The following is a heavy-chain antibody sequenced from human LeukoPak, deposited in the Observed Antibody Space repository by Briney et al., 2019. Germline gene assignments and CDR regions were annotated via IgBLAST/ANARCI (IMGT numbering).Heavy chain of an antibody. Sequence: GGSLRLSCAASGFTFSSYAMSWVRQAPGEGLEWVSAISGSGGSTYYADSVKGRFTISRDNSKNTLYLQMNSLRAEDTAVYYCAKSQRSIVVVPAAGYNWFDPWGQGTQVTVSS. CDR3: AKSQRSIVVVPAAGYNWFDP. J-gene: IGHJ5*02. CDR2: ISGSGGST. V-gene: IGHV3-23*01. CDR1: GFTFSSYA. D-gene: IGHD2-2*01.